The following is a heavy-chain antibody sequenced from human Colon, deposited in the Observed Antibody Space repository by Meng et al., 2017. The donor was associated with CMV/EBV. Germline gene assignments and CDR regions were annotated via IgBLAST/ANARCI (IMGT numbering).Heavy chain of an antibody. CDR3: ARENYFESDGYYGGVDY. CDR1: GFTFKDFD. J-gene: IGHJ4*02. V-gene: IGHV3-11*01. D-gene: IGHD3-22*01. Sequence: GGSLRLSCSASGFTFKDFDMTWVRQAPGKGLEWVSSISGSGLTTFSSDAVKGRFTISRDNAKNSLYLQMNSLRAEDTAMYYCARENYFESDGYYGGVDYWGQGTLVTVSS. CDR2: ISGSGLTT.